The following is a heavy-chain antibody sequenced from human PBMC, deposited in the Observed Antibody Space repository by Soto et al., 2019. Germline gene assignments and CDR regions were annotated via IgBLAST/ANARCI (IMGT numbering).Heavy chain of an antibody. J-gene: IGHJ6*02. Sequence: KPRGASVKVSCKASGYTFTSYGISWVRQAPGQGLEWMGWISAYNGNTNYAQKLQGRVTMTTDTSTSTAYMELRSLRSDDTAVYYCASVSGWYSYYYYGMDFSGQGTTVTVSS. CDR3: ASVSGWYSYYYYGMDF. CDR2: ISAYNGNT. CDR1: GYTFTSYG. V-gene: IGHV1-18*01. D-gene: IGHD6-19*01.